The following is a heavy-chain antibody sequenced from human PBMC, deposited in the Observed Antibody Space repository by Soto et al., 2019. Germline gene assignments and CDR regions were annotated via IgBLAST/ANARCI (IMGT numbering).Heavy chain of an antibody. V-gene: IGHV3-11*01. D-gene: IGHD5-18*01. J-gene: IGHJ3*02. Sequence: PGGSLRLSCAASGFTFSDYYMSWIRQAPWKGLEWVSYISSSGSTIYYADSVKGRFTISRDNAKNSLYLQMNSLRAEDTAVYYCAREAAMVTNAFDIWGQGTMVTVSS. CDR2: ISSSGSTI. CDR1: GFTFSDYY. CDR3: AREAAMVTNAFDI.